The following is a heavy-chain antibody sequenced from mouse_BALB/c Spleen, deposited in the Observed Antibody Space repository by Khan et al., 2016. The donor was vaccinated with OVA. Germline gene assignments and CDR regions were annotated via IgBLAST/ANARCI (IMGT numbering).Heavy chain of an antibody. CDR1: GYSITSGYG. J-gene: IGHJ2*01. CDR2: ISYSGST. Sequence: EVQLQESGPGLVKPSQSLSLTCTVTGYSITSGYGWNWNRQFPGNKLEWMGYISYSGSTNYNPYLKSRISISRDTSKNKCFVLLNSVTTEDTATYYCARTARINYWGQGTTLTVSA. V-gene: IGHV3-2*02. D-gene: IGHD1-2*01. CDR3: ARTARINY.